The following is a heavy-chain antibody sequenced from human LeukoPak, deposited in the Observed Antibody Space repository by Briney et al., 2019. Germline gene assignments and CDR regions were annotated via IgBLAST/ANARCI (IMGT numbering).Heavy chain of an antibody. CDR2: IKQDGSEK. V-gene: IGHV3-7*01. J-gene: IGHJ4*02. Sequence: GGSLRLSCAASGFALSKHWMTWVRQAPGKGLECVAIIKQDGSEKYYVNSVKGRFTISRDNAKNSLYLQMNSLRVEDTAVYYCGREWAVDFWGQGTLVTVSS. CDR3: GREWAVDF. CDR1: GFALSKHW.